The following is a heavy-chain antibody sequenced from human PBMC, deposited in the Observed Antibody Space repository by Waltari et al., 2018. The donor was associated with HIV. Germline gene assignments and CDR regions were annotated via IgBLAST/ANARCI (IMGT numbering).Heavy chain of an antibody. V-gene: IGHV3-30*03. Sequence: QVQLVESGGGVVQPGRSLRLSCAASGFTFRNYRQHWVRQAPGKGLEWVAVISFDGSNQYDADSVRGRFTISRDNSKKKVFLQMNSLRLDDSALYYCATGQQVWETWSQLDYWGQGTLVIVSS. D-gene: IGHD1-1*01. CDR3: ATGQQVWETWSQLDY. CDR1: GFTFRNYR. J-gene: IGHJ4*02. CDR2: ISFDGSNQ.